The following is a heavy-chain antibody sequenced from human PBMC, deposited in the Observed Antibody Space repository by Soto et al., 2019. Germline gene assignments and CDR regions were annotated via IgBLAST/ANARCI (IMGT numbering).Heavy chain of an antibody. CDR3: ARNDLALAGYVDS. D-gene: IGHD6-19*01. CDR2: IYYSGST. J-gene: IGHJ4*02. Sequence: PSETLSLTCTVSVGSISSTIYYWGWIRQPPGKGLEWIGSIYYSGSTYYNPSLTSRVTISVDTSKNQFSLRLSSVTAADTAVYYCARNDLALAGYVDSCGQGTLLTVSS. V-gene: IGHV4-39*01. CDR1: VGSISSTIYY.